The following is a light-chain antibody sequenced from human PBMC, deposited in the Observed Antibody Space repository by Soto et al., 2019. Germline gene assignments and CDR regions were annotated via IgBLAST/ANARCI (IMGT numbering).Light chain of an antibody. CDR2: DAS. CDR1: QGISSA. V-gene: IGKV1-13*02. Sequence: AIKLTQSPSSLSAYVGDRVTITCRASQGISSALAWYQQKPGKAPKLLIYDASSLESGVPSRFSGSGSGTEFTLTISSLQPDDFSTYYCQQYHSYWTFGQGTKVDI. J-gene: IGKJ1*01. CDR3: QQYHSYWT.